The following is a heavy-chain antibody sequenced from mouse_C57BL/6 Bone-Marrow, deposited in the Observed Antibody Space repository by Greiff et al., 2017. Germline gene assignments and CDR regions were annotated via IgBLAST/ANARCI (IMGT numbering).Heavy chain of an antibody. CDR3: ARDGYRAY. Sequence: VQLQQSGAELVKPGASVKLSCTASGFNIKDYYMPWVKQRTEQGLEWIGRIDPEDGETKYAPNFQGKATITADPSANTAYLQLSSLTSEDTAVYYCARDGYRAYWGQGTLVTVSA. CDR1: GFNIKDYY. V-gene: IGHV14-2*01. D-gene: IGHD2-3*01. J-gene: IGHJ3*01. CDR2: IDPEDGET.